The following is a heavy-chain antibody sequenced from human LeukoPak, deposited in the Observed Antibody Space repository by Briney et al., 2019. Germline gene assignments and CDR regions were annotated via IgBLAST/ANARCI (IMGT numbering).Heavy chain of an antibody. CDR1: GYTFTGYY. D-gene: IGHD3-3*01. CDR3: ARDPTRGDFWSGYYRGGSYYGMDA. J-gene: IGHJ6*02. V-gene: IGHV1-2*02. Sequence: ASVKVSCKASGYTFTGYYMHWVRQAPGQGLEWMGWINPNSGGTSYAQEFQGRVTMTRDTSISTAYMELSRLRSDDTAVYYCARDPTRGDFWSGYYRGGSYYGMDAWGQGTTVTVSS. CDR2: INPNSGGT.